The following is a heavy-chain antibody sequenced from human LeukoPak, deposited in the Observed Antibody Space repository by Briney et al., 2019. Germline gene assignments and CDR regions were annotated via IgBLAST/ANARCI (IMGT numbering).Heavy chain of an antibody. D-gene: IGHD5-24*01. Sequence: SETLSLTCTVSGGSISSSSYYWGWIRQPPGKGLEWIGSIYYSGSTYYNPSLKSRVTISLDTSKNQFSLKLSSVTAADTAGYYCATQGTRGLQLPHWGQGTLVTVSS. CDR2: IYYSGST. V-gene: IGHV4-39*01. CDR3: ATQGTRGLQLPH. J-gene: IGHJ4*02. CDR1: GGSISSSSYY.